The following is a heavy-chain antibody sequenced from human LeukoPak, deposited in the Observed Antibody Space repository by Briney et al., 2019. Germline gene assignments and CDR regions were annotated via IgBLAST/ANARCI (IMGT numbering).Heavy chain of an antibody. CDR3: ARHGSSYSFDC. V-gene: IGHV4-59*08. D-gene: IGHD6-13*01. CDR2: IYYSGST. J-gene: IGHJ4*02. CDR1: GGSISSYY. Sequence: SETLSLTYTVSGGSISSYYWSWIRQPPGKGLEWIGYIYYSGSTNYNPSLKSRVTMSVDTSKNQFSLRLSSVTAADTAVYYCARHGSSYSFDCWGQGTLVTVSS.